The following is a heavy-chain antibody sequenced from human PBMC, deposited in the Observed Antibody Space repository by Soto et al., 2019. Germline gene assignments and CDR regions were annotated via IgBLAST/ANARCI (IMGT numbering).Heavy chain of an antibody. J-gene: IGHJ4*02. CDR3: ARVLTTVTTFDY. D-gene: IGHD4-17*01. CDR2: IYHSGST. V-gene: IGHV4-30-2*01. Sequence: QLQLQESGSGLVKPSQTLSLTCAVSGGSISSGGYSCTWIRQPPGKGLEWIGYIYHSGSTYYNPSFRCRVTISVDRSKNQFSLKLSSVTAADTAVYYCARVLTTVTTFDYWGQGTLVTVSS. CDR1: GGSISSGGYS.